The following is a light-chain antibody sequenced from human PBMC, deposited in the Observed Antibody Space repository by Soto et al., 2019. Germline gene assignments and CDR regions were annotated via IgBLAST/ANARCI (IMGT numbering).Light chain of an antibody. CDR3: QHYNSYSEA. V-gene: IGKV1-5*01. Sequence: DIQMTQSPSTLSASVGDRVTVTCRASQSVDSRLAWYQQKPGKAPKLLVYDASTLETGVPSRFSGSGSGAEFTLTITGLQPEDIATYYCQHYNSYSEAFGQGTKWIS. CDR2: DAS. J-gene: IGKJ1*01. CDR1: QSVDSR.